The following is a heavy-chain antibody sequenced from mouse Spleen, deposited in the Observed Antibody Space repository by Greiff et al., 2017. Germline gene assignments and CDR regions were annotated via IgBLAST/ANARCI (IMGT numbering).Heavy chain of an antibody. CDR3: AREFPPYSVVEGYFDY. V-gene: IGHV2-2*01. J-gene: IGHJ2*01. CDR1: GFSLTSYG. D-gene: IGHD1-1*01. CDR2: IWSGGST. Sequence: QVQLKESGPGLVQPSQSLSITCTVSGFSLTSYGVHWVRQSPGKGLEWLGVIWSGGSTDYNAAFISRLSISKDNSKSQVFFKMNSLQADDTAIYYCAREFPPYSVVEGYFDYWGQGTTLTVSS.